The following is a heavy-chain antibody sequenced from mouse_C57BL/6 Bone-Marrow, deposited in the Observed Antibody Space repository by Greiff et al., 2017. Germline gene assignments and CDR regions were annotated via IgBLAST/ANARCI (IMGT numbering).Heavy chain of an antibody. CDR2: IWTGGGT. D-gene: IGHD2-5*01. CDR1: GFSLTSYA. V-gene: IGHV2-9-1*01. CDR3: AKHSNLYYYAMDY. J-gene: IGHJ4*01. Sequence: VMLVESGPGLVAPSPSLSITCTVSGFSLTSYAISWVRQPPGKGLEWLGVIWTGGGTNYNSDLNSRLSISKDNSKSQVFLKMNSLQTDDTARYYCAKHSNLYYYAMDYWGQGTSVTVSS.